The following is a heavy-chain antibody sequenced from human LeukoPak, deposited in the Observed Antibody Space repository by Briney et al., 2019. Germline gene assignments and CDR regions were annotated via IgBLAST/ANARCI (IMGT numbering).Heavy chain of an antibody. Sequence: GGSLRLSCVASGFTFSSYRMSWVRQASGKGLEWVSDISGSGGSTYYADSVKGRFTISRDKSKNTLYLQMNSLRVDDTAVYCCAKVIGEQWLASLDYWGQGTLVTVSS. CDR2: ISGSGGST. D-gene: IGHD6-19*01. CDR1: GFTFSSYR. V-gene: IGHV3-23*01. CDR3: AKVIGEQWLASLDY. J-gene: IGHJ4*02.